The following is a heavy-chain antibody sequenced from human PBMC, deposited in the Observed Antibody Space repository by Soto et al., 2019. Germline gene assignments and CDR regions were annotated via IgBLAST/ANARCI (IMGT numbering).Heavy chain of an antibody. CDR3: AKAVPLIAVAGSIDY. CDR1: GFTFSSYG. J-gene: IGHJ4*02. CDR2: ISYDGSNK. V-gene: IGHV3-30*18. Sequence: QVQLVESGGGVVQPGRSLRLSCAASGFTFSSYGMHWVRQAPGKGLEWVAVISYDGSNKYYADSVKGRFTISRDNSKNTLYLQMNSLRAEDTAVYYCAKAVPLIAVAGSIDYWGQGTLVTVSS. D-gene: IGHD6-19*01.